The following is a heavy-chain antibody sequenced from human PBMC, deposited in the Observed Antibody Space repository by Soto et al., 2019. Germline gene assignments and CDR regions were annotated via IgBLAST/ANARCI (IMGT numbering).Heavy chain of an antibody. CDR2: ISSSSSYI. V-gene: IGHV3-21*01. J-gene: IGHJ4*02. Sequence: SLRLSCAASGFTFSSYSMNWVRQAPGKGLEWVSSISSSSSYIYYADSVKGRFTISRDNAKNSLYLQMNSLRAEDTAVYYCARDPGPLRESADWGQGTLVTVSS. CDR3: ARDPGPLRESAD. CDR1: GFTFSSYS. D-gene: IGHD3-16*01.